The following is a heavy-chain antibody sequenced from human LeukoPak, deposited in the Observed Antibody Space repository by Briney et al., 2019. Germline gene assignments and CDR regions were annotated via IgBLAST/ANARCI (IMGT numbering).Heavy chain of an antibody. CDR3: ATSGGSNWFFDY. CDR1: GFTFSTYG. J-gene: IGHJ4*02. D-gene: IGHD6-13*01. V-gene: IGHV3-NL1*01. CDR2: IYSDGST. Sequence: GGSLRLSCAASGFTFSTYGMHWVRQAPGKGLEWVAVIYSDGSTFYADSVKGRFTISRDNSKNTLYLQMNSLRAEDTAVYYCATSGGSNWFFDYWGQGTLVTVSS.